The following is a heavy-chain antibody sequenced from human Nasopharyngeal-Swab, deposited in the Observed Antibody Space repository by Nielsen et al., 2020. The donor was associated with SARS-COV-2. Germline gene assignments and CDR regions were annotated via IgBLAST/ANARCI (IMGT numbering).Heavy chain of an antibody. CDR3: ASVLDLGILDY. D-gene: IGHD3/OR15-3a*01. Sequence: WIRQPPGKGLEWIGSIYYSGSTYYNPSPKSRVTISVDTSKNQFSLKLSSVTAADTAVYYCASVLDLGILDYWGQGTLVTVSS. J-gene: IGHJ4*02. CDR2: IYYSGST. V-gene: IGHV4-39*07.